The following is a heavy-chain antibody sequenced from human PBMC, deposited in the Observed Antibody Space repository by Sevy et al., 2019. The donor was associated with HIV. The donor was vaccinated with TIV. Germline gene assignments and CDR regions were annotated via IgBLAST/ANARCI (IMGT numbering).Heavy chain of an antibody. CDR1: GGSISSYY. V-gene: IGHV4-4*07. J-gene: IGHJ4*02. CDR2: IYTSGST. CDR3: AREGYCRGLNCYHRKFDY. Sequence: SETLSLTCTVSGGSISSYYWSWIRQPAGKGLEWIGRIYTSGSTNYNPSLKSRITMSVDTSKNQFSLKLSSVTAADTAMYYCAREGYCRGLNCYHRKFDYWGQGTLVTASS. D-gene: IGHD2-15*01.